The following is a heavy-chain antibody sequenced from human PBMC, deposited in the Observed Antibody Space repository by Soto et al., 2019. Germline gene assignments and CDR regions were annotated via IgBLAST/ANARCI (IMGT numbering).Heavy chain of an antibody. CDR2: INPTDSYA. CDR1: GYSFTSFR. D-gene: IGHD2-21*02. Sequence: RGESLKISCEGSGYSFTSFRINWVRQIPGKGLEWMGRINPTDSYAEYSPSFQGHVTISIDKSVNTAYLQWSSLKASDTAVYYCARQMTSQLGYWGQGTLVTVSS. V-gene: IGHV5-10-1*01. J-gene: IGHJ4*02. CDR3: ARQMTSQLGY.